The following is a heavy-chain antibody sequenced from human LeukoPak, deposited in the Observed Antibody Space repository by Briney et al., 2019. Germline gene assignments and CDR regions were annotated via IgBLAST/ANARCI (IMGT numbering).Heavy chain of an antibody. Sequence: GGSLRLSCAASGFTFSNAWMSWVRQAPGKGLEWVGRIKSKTAGGTTDYAAPVKGRFTISRDDSKNTLYLQMNSLKTEDTAVYYCTTYLIAAADYWGQGTLVTVSS. CDR3: TTYLIAAADY. V-gene: IGHV3-15*01. J-gene: IGHJ4*02. CDR1: GFTFSNAW. CDR2: IKSKTAGGTT. D-gene: IGHD6-13*01.